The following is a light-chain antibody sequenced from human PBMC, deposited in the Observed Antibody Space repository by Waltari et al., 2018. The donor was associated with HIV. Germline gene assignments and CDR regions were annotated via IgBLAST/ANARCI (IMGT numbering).Light chain of an antibody. CDR2: GKN. J-gene: IGLJ2*01. Sequence: SSELTQDPAVSVALGQTVSITCQGDSLRISYANWYLQKPRQAPRLVIYGKNNRPSGIPDRFSGSRSGNTASLTITGAQAEDEADYYCHSRDSSGNHVVFGGGTKLTVL. CDR1: SLRISY. CDR3: HSRDSSGNHVV. V-gene: IGLV3-19*01.